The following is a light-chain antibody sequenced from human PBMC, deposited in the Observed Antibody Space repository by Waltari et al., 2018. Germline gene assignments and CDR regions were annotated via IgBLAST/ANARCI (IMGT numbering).Light chain of an antibody. Sequence: EIVFTQSPASLSLSPGDRATLSCRASQSVGRTLAWYQQRPGQAPRVLIYDASSMATGIPDRFSGSGSGTDFSLTISRLEPEDFAVYYCQKYGTRPATFGQGTKVEVK. V-gene: IGKV3-20*01. CDR1: QSVGRT. J-gene: IGKJ1*01. CDR3: QKYGTRPAT. CDR2: DAS.